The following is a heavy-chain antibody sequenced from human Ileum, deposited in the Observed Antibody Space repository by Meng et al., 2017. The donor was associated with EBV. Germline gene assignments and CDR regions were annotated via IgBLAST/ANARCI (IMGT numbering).Heavy chain of an antibody. J-gene: IGHJ4*02. CDR2: MSYSGST. CDR1: GGSVSSAHSF. V-gene: IGHV4-61*01. CDR3: AGDPHSGSPH. Sequence: QVRLQQSGPGLVRPSATLSLTCTVSGGSVSSAHSFWAWIRQPPGKGLEWIGYMSYSGSTNYSPPLESRVTISVDTSKNQFSLKLSSVTAADTAVYYCAGDPHSGSPHWGQGTLVTVSS. D-gene: IGHD1-26*01.